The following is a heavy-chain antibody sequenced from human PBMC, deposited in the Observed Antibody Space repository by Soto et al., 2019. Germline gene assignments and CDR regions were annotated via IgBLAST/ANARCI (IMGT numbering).Heavy chain of an antibody. Sequence: GGSLRLSCAASGFTFSSYWMSWVRQAPGKGLEWVANIKQDGSEKYYVDSVKGRFTISRDNAKNSLYLQMNSLRAEDTAVYYCARDPTRGVITKRKEYYYYGMDVWGQGTTVTVSS. J-gene: IGHJ6*02. CDR1: GFTFSSYW. CDR2: IKQDGSEK. V-gene: IGHV3-7*01. CDR3: ARDPTRGVITKRKEYYYYGMDV. D-gene: IGHD3-10*01.